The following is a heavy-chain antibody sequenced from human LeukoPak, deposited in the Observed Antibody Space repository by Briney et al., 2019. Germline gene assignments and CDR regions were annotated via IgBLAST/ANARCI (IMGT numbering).Heavy chain of an antibody. D-gene: IGHD3-10*01. CDR1: GGSISSYY. CDR3: ARGRLGGSGSYYNVLDY. J-gene: IGHJ4*02. V-gene: IGHV4-59*01. CDR2: IYYSGST. Sequence: PSETLSLTCTVSGGSISSYYWSWIRQPPGKGLEWIGYIYYSGSTNYNPSLKSRVTISVGTSKNQFSLKLSSVTAADTAVYYCARGRLGGSGSYYNVLDYWGQGTLVTVSS.